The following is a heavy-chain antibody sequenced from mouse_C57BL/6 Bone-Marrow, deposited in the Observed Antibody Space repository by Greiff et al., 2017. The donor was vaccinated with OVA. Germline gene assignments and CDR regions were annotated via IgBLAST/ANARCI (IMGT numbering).Heavy chain of an antibody. J-gene: IGHJ2*01. Sequence: VQLQQSGPELVKPGASVKIPCTASGYTFTDYNMDWVKQSHGKSLEWIGDISPNNGGTISTQKFKGTATLTVDKSSSTAYMELRSLTSEDTAVYYCARAPYDGYPDYFDYWGQGTTLTVSS. CDR2: ISPNNGGT. CDR3: ARAPYDGYPDYFDY. D-gene: IGHD2-3*01. V-gene: IGHV1-18*01. CDR1: GYTFTDYN.